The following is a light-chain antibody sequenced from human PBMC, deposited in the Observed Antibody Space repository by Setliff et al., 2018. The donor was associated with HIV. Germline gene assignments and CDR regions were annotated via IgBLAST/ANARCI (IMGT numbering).Light chain of an antibody. CDR3: CSNTGSNTFV. CDR2: QAT. V-gene: IGLV2-23*01. CDR1: SNDVGRYDL. J-gene: IGLJ1*01. Sequence: QSALTQPASVSGSPGQSITISCTGTSNDVGRYDLVSGYQQPPARAPKLIIYQATRRPSGVSNRFSGSKSGNVASLTISGLQAEDEADYYCCSNTGSNTFVVGTGTKVTVL.